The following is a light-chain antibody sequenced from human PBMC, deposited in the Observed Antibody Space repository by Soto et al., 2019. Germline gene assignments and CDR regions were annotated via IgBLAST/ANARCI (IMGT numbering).Light chain of an antibody. V-gene: IGKV3D-20*02. CDR1: QSVRSTH. CDR3: QQRSNWPPIT. J-gene: IGKJ5*01. Sequence: TQSPATLSVSPGERATLSCRASQSVRSTHLAWYQLKPGQAPRLFIYGASSRATGIPDRFSGSGSGTDFTLTISRLEPEDFAVYYCQQRSNWPPITFGQGTRLEIK. CDR2: GAS.